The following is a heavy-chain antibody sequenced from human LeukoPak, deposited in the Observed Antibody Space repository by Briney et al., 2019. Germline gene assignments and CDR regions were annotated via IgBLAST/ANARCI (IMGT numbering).Heavy chain of an antibody. D-gene: IGHD3-3*01. CDR1: GGTFSSYA. Sequence: SVKVSCKASGGTFSSYAISWVRQAPGQGLEWMGGIIPIFGTANYAQKFQGRVTITADESTSTAYMELSSLRSEDTAVYYCASQYYDFWSGPNPWLDPWGQGTLVTVSS. CDR2: IIPIFGTA. V-gene: IGHV1-69*13. CDR3: ASQYYDFWSGPNPWLDP. J-gene: IGHJ5*02.